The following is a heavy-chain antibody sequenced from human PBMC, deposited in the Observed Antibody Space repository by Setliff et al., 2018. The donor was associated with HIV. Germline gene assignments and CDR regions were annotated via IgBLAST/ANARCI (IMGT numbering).Heavy chain of an antibody. CDR3: ARSSRANEAFDV. CDR1: GYTFTDHY. V-gene: IGHV1-45*02. Sequence: ASVKVSCKASGYTFTDHYLHWVRQAPGQALEWMGWFAPFNDNTNYAQKYRGRISITRDRSMSTAYMELSSLRSEDTGMYYCARSSRANEAFDVWGQGTMVTVSS. CDR2: FAPFNDNT. J-gene: IGHJ3*01.